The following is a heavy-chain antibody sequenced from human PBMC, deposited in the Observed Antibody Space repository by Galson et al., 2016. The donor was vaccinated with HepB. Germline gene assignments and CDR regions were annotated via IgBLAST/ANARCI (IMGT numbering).Heavy chain of an antibody. Sequence: SLRLSCAASGFNFNIYAMAWVRQAPGRGLQWVSAISPRRTDTYYADSVMGRFSISRDNSKTTVYLQMDSLRAEDTAVYYCARESVAPGPYDEYFGMDVWGQGTTVAVSS. D-gene: IGHD5-12*01. V-gene: IGHV3-23*01. CDR2: ISPRRTDT. J-gene: IGHJ6*02. CDR1: GFNFNIYA. CDR3: ARESVAPGPYDEYFGMDV.